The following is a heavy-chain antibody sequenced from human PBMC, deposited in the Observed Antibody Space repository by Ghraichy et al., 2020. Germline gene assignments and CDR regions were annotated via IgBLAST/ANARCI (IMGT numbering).Heavy chain of an antibody. V-gene: IGHV3-74*01. CDR1: GFTFSSYW. D-gene: IGHD4-17*01. CDR3: AREGVTTSAWDAFDI. CDR2: INSDGSST. Sequence: GGYLRLSCAASGFTFSSYWMHWVRQAPGKGLVWVSRINSDGSSTSYADSVKGRFTISRDNAKNTLYLQMNSLRAEDTAVYYCAREGVTTSAWDAFDIWGQGTMVTVSS. J-gene: IGHJ3*02.